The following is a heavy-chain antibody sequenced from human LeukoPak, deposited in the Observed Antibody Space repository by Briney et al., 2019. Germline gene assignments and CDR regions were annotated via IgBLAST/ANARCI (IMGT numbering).Heavy chain of an antibody. V-gene: IGHV1-18*01. J-gene: IGHJ4*02. CDR2: ISTYNGNT. CDR3: ASHYDSSGYYTRDY. D-gene: IGHD3-22*01. Sequence: GASVKVSCKASGYTFTKYGITWVRQAPGQGLEWMGWISTYNGNTNYAQKLQGRVTMTTDTSTSTAYMELRSLISDDAAVYYCASHYDSSGYYTRDYWGQGTLVTVSS. CDR1: GYTFTKYG.